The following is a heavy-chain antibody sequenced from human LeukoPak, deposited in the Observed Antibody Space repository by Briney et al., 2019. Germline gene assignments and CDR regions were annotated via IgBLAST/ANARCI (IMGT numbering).Heavy chain of an antibody. D-gene: IGHD3-3*01. CDR1: GGSISSYY. CDR3: ARDLEAGFGY. V-gene: IGHV4-59*12. J-gene: IGHJ4*02. CDR2: IYYSGST. Sequence: PSETLSLTCTVSGGSISSYYWSWIRQPPGKGLEWIGYIYYSGSTNYNPSLKSRVTISVDTSKNRFSLKLNSVTAADTAVYYCARDLEAGFGYWGQGTLVTVSS.